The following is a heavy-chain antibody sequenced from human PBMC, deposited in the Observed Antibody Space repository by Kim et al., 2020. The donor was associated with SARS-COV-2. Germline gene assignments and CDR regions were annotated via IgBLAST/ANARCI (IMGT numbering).Heavy chain of an antibody. V-gene: IGHV1-46*01. CDR1: GYTFTSYY. CDR2: INPSGGST. CDR3: ARDRGGIAAAGRSPWFDP. D-gene: IGHD6-13*01. Sequence: ASVKVSCKASGYTFTSYYMHWVRQAPGQGLEWMGIINPSGGSTSYAQKFQGRVTMTRDTSTSTVYMELSSLRSEDTAVYYCARDRGGIAAAGRSPWFDPWGQGTLVTVSS. J-gene: IGHJ5*02.